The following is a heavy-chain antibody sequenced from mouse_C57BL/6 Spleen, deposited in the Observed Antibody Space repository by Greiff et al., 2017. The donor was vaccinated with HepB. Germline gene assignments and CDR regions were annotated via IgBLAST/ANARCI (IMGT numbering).Heavy chain of an antibody. CDR2: INPNNGGT. D-gene: IGHD1-1*01. V-gene: IGHV1-22*01. Sequence: VQLQQSGPELVKPGASVKMSCKASGYTFTDYNMHWVKQSHGKSLEWIGYINPNNGGTSYNQKFKGKATLTVNKSSSTAYMELRSLTSEDSAVYYCASYYYGDWFAYWGQGTLVTVSA. CDR1: GYTFTDYN. J-gene: IGHJ3*01. CDR3: ASYYYGDWFAY.